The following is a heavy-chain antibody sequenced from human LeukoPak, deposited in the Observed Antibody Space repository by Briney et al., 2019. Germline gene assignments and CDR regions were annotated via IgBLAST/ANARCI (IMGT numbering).Heavy chain of an antibody. Sequence: PGESLRLSCAGSGFTFGDYAMNWVRQAPGKGLEWVSVISGPGTLKSYADSVKGRFTISRDNRKKSLYLQMNSLRAEDTAVYYCARDTLVTSTNWFDPWGQGTLVTVSS. D-gene: IGHD2-21*02. CDR1: GFTFGDYA. CDR2: ISGPGTLK. CDR3: ARDTLVTSTNWFDP. J-gene: IGHJ5*02. V-gene: IGHV3-21*01.